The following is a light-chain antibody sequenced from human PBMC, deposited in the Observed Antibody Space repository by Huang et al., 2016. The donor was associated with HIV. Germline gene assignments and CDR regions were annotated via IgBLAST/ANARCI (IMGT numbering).Light chain of an antibody. CDR2: GSS. Sequence: IGMTQYPATLSVSPVERVTLSCRPHRSVRTNLAWYQQRPGQAPRLLIYGSSTRAPGVPARFSGSGSWTYFSLTISSLQSEDFALYYCHQYNNWLLSFGGGTRVDI. J-gene: IGKJ4*01. CDR3: HQYNNWLLS. V-gene: IGKV3-15*01. CDR1: RSVRTN.